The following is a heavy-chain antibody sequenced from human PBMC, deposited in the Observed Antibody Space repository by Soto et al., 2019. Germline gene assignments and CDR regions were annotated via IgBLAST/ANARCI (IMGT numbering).Heavy chain of an antibody. Sequence: SVKVSCKASGFTFTSSAMQWVRQARGQRLGWIGWIVVGSGNTNYAQKFQERVTITRDMSTSTAYMELSSLRSEDTAVYYCAAGHYYDSSGYFGYWGQGTLVTVSS. CDR1: GFTFTSSA. CDR3: AAGHYYDSSGYFGY. J-gene: IGHJ4*02. V-gene: IGHV1-58*02. D-gene: IGHD3-22*01. CDR2: IVVGSGNT.